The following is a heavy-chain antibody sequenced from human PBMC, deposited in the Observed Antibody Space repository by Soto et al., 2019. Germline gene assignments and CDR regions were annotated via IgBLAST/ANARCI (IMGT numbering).Heavy chain of an antibody. CDR3: ASRPPGIAVVAATHPYYYYGMDV. CDR2: IIPIFGTA. CDR1: GGTFSSYA. Sequence: SVKVSCKASGGTFSSYAISWVRQAPGQGLEWMGGIIPIFGTANYAQKFQGRVTITADKSTSTAYMELSSLRSEDTAVYYCASRPPGIAVVAATHPYYYYGMDVWGQGTTVTV. D-gene: IGHD2-15*01. V-gene: IGHV1-69*06. J-gene: IGHJ6*02.